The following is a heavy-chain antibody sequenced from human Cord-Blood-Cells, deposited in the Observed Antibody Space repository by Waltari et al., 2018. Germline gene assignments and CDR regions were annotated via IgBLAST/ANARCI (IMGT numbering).Heavy chain of an antibody. CDR1: GFPFLRCG. D-gene: IGHD3-16*01. J-gene: IGHJ3*02. CDR2: IWDDGSNK. CDR3: ARDLLGAFDI. Sequence: QVPLVESGGGVVQPGRSVELPGGVSGFPFLRCGLPVVRQAPGKGLEWVAVIWDDGSNKYYADSVKGRFTISRDNSKNTLYLQMNSLRAEDTAVYYCARDLLGAFDIWGQGTMVTVSS. V-gene: IGHV3-33*01.